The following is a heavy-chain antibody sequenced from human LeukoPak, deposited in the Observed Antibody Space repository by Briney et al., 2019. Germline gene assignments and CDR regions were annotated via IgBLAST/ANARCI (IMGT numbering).Heavy chain of an antibody. CDR1: GGSISSGGYY. CDR3: ARGTTNNSSSSGCGFDP. D-gene: IGHD6-13*01. CDR2: IYYSGST. V-gene: IGHV4-31*03. J-gene: IGHJ5*02. Sequence: PSETLSLTCTVSGGSISSGGYYWSWIRQHPGTGLEWIGYIYYSGSTYYNPSLKSRVTISVDTSKNQFSLKLSSVTAADTAVYYCARGTTNNSSSSGCGFDPWGQGTLVTVSS.